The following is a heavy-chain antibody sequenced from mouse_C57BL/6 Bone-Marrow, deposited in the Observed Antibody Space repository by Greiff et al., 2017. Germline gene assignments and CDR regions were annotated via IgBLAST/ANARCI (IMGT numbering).Heavy chain of an antibody. J-gene: IGHJ4*01. D-gene: IGHD2-4*01. CDR3: ARGGLRRGYYYAIDY. CDR1: GYTFTSYW. CDR2: IDPSDSET. Sequence: VQLQQPGAELVRPGSSVKLSCKASGYTFTSYWMHWVKQRPIQGLEWIGNIDPSDSETHYNQKFKDKATLTVDKSSSTAYMQLSSLTSEDSAVYYCARGGLRRGYYYAIDYWGQGTSVTVSS. V-gene: IGHV1-52*01.